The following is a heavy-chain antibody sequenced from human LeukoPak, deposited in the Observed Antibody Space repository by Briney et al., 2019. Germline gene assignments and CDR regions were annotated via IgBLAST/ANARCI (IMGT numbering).Heavy chain of an antibody. D-gene: IGHD6-19*01. CDR3: ASSPYSSGFAYYFDY. CDR2: IIPFFGNA. Sequence: SVQDSCKASGGTFSSYAISWVRQAPGKELAWMGGIIPFFGNANYAQKFQGRVTITADESTSTAYMELSSLRSEDTAVYYCASSPYSSGFAYYFDYWGQGTLVTVSS. J-gene: IGHJ4*02. CDR1: GGTFSSYA. V-gene: IGHV1-69*13.